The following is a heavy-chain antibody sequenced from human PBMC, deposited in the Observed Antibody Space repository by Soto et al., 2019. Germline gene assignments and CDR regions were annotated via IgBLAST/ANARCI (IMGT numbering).Heavy chain of an antibody. V-gene: IGHV4-39*07. CDR2: IYYSGST. Sequence: SETLSLTCTVSGGSISSSSYYWGWIRQPPGKGLEWIGSIYYSGSTYYNPSLKSRVTISVDTSKNQFSLKLSSVTAADTAVYYCARGEYCSSTSCPFDDWGQGTLVTVSS. D-gene: IGHD2-2*01. CDR1: GGSISSSSYY. J-gene: IGHJ4*02. CDR3: ARGEYCSSTSCPFDD.